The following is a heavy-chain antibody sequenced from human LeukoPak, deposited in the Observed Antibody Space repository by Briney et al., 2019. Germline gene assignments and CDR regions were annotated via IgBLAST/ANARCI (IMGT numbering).Heavy chain of an antibody. D-gene: IGHD3-10*01. CDR1: GFTSTNSA. V-gene: IGHV3-30*03. CDR2: ITNDSYNK. CDR3: ARDLSPVVRASPMGY. Sequence: GGSPRLSCAAPGFTSTNSAMHCVRQAPRKGLEWVALITNDSYNKYDADSVKGLFTISSDTSKNTLYLQMNSLRAEDTAVYYCARDLSPVVRASPMGYWGQGTTVTVSS. J-gene: IGHJ4*02.